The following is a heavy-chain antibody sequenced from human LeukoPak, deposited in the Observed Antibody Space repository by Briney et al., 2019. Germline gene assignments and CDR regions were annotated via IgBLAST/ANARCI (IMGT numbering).Heavy chain of an antibody. D-gene: IGHD6-19*01. Sequence: PSETLSLTCAVYGGSFSGYYWSWIRQPPGKGLEWIGEINHSGSTNYNPSLKSRVTISVDTSKNQFSLKLSSVTAADTAVYYCARDWQWRGGYYFDYWGQGTLVTVSS. CDR1: GGSFSGYY. V-gene: IGHV4-34*01. J-gene: IGHJ4*02. CDR3: ARDWQWRGGYYFDY. CDR2: INHSGST.